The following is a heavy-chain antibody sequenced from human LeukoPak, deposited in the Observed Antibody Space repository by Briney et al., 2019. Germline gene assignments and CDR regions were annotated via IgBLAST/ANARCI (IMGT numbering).Heavy chain of an antibody. J-gene: IGHJ5*02. V-gene: IGHV4-4*07. CDR2: IYTSGST. D-gene: IGHD3-9*01. CDR3: ARSDDILTGYRGGFDP. Sequence: SETLSLTCTVSGGSISSYYWSWIRQPAGKGLEWIGRIYTSGSTNYNPSLKSRVTMSVDTSKNQFSLKLSSVTAADTAVYHCARSDDILTGYRGGFDPWGQGTLVTVPS. CDR1: GGSISSYY.